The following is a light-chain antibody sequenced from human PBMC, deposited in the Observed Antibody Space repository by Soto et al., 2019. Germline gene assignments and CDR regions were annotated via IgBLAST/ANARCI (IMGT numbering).Light chain of an antibody. J-gene: IGKJ4*01. CDR1: QGISSY. CDR3: QQYYKYPLT. CDR2: AGS. V-gene: IGKV1-8*01. Sequence: AIRMTQSPSSFSASTGDRVTITCRASQGISSYLAWYQQKPGKAPKLLIYAGSTLQSGVPSRFSGSGSGTDFTLTISCLQSEDFATYYCQQYYKYPLTFGGGTKVEIK.